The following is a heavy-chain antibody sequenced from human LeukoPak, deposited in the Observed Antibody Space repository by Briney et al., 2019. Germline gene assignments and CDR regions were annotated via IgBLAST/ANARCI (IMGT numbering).Heavy chain of an antibody. CDR1: GFSFSTYA. CDR3: AKERDAKGYFDY. V-gene: IGHV3-23*01. CDR2: ISGSGKT. J-gene: IGHJ4*02. Sequence: XLXCAXSGFSFSTYAMSWVRQAPGQGLEWVSAISGSGKTYYPDSVKGRFTISRDNSKNTLFLQMNGLRAEDTALYYCAKERDAKGYFDYWGQGTLVTVSS.